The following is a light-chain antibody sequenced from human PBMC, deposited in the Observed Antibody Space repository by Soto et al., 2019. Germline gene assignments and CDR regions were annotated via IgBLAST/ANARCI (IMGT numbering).Light chain of an antibody. Sequence: SLLTQPPSASGTPRQRVTISFSGGSSQVGSNTVNWYQQLPGTAPKLLIYSNNQRPSGVPDRFSGSKSGTSASLAISGLQSGDEADYYCAAWDDSLNAYVFATGTKVTVL. CDR1: SSQVGSNT. V-gene: IGLV1-44*01. J-gene: IGLJ1*01. CDR3: AAWDDSLNAYV. CDR2: SNN.